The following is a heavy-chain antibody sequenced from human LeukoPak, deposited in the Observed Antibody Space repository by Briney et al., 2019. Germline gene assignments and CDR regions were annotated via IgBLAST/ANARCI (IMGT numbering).Heavy chain of an antibody. V-gene: IGHV3-7*01. CDR2: IKQDGSEK. J-gene: IGHJ4*02. Sequence: SGGSLRLSCAASGFTFSSYWMSWVREAPGKGLEWVANIKQDGSEKYYVDSVKGPFIISRGNVENLLYLQMNSLRAEDTAVYYCARLAYCGGDCYSGFDYWGQGTLVTVSS. D-gene: IGHD2-21*02. CDR1: GFTFSSYW. CDR3: ARLAYCGGDCYSGFDY.